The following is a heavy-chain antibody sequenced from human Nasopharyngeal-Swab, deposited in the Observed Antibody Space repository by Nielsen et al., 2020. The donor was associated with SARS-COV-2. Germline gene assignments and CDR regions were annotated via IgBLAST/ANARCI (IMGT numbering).Heavy chain of an antibody. J-gene: IGHJ6*03. CDR3: ARVGGLWSAGFYYYYMDV. D-gene: IGHD3-3*01. V-gene: IGHV4-59*13. CDR2: IYYSGST. Sequence: PGKGLEWIGYIYYSGSTNYNPSLKSRVTISVDTSKNQFSLKLSSVTAADTAVYYCARVGGLWSAGFYYYYMDVWGKGTTVIVSS.